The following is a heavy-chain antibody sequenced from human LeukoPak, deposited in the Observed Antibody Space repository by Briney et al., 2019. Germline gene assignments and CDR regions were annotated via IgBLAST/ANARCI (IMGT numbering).Heavy chain of an antibody. Sequence: GGSLRLSCAASGFSFSSFAMTWVRQAPGKGLEWVSSITGGHYPTYNTDSVKGRFTISRDNSKNTLYLQMNSLRADDTAVYYCARDQRYYGFDAFDIWGQGTMVTVSS. CDR3: ARDQRYYGFDAFDI. V-gene: IGHV3-23*01. CDR2: ITGGHYPT. CDR1: GFSFSSFA. D-gene: IGHD3-10*01. J-gene: IGHJ3*02.